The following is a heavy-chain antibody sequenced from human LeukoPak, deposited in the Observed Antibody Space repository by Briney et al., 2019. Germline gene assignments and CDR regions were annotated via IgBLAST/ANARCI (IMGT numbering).Heavy chain of an antibody. CDR3: AKERPYYYGSGSNYYYYYYMDV. CDR2: ISAYNGNT. D-gene: IGHD3-10*01. Sequence: GASVKVSCKASGYTFTSYGISWVRQAPGQGLEWMGWISAYNGNTNYAQKLQGRVTMTTDTSTSTAYMELRSLRSDDTAVYYCAKERPYYYGSGSNYYYYYYMDVWGKGTTVTISS. J-gene: IGHJ6*03. V-gene: IGHV1-18*01. CDR1: GYTFTSYG.